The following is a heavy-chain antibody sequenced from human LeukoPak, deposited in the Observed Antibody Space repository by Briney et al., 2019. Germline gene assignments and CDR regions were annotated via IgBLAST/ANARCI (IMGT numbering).Heavy chain of an antibody. J-gene: IGHJ4*02. CDR3: ATGGRSGVAFES. Sequence: GGSLRLSCTASGFIASSNYMSWVRQAPGKGLEWVSLIYSGGSTYYADSVMGGSTISRDKSNNTLYLQMNSLRAEDTAVYYCATGGRSGVAFESWGQGTLVTVSS. V-gene: IGHV3-53*01. D-gene: IGHD2-15*01. CDR2: IYSGGST. CDR1: GFIASSNY.